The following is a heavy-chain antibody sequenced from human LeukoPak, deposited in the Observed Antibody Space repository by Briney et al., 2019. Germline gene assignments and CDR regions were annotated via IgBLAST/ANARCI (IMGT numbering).Heavy chain of an antibody. CDR1: GFTFSNFW. D-gene: IGHD2-21*02. J-gene: IGHJ4*02. CDR2: IKQDGSDK. CDR3: ATYGGNSFDY. Sequence: PGGSLRLSCAASGFTFSNFWMSWARQAPGKGLEWVANIKQDGSDKYYVDSVKGRFSISRDNAKNSLYLQMNSLRAEDTAVYYCATYGGNSFDYWGQGTLVTVSS. V-gene: IGHV3-7*01.